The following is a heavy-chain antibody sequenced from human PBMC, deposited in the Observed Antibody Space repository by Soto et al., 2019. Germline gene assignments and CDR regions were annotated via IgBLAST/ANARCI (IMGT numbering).Heavy chain of an antibody. CDR3: ARVGSTGPYDSSGYFDD. V-gene: IGHV3-23*05. CDR2: ITASGNSR. CDR1: GFTFNNYA. J-gene: IGHJ4*02. D-gene: IGHD3-22*01. Sequence: PGGSLRLSCVVSGFTFNNYAMGWVRQAPGKGLEWVSGITASGNSRYYADSVTDRFTVSRDNSRNTMFLQMDSLGVDDTGTYYCARVGSTGPYDSSGYFDDWGQGTLVTVSS.